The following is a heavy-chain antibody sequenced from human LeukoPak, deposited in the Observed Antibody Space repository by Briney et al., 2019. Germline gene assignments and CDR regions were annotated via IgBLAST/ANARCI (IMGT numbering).Heavy chain of an antibody. J-gene: IGHJ3*02. CDR3: ARDHYGSGPDAFDI. D-gene: IGHD3-10*01. Sequence: ESSETLSLTCTVSGGSIGSGGYYWSWIRQHPGKGLEWIGYIYYSGSTYYNPSLKSRVTISVDTSKNQFSLKLSSVTAADTAVYYCARDHYGSGPDAFDIWGQGTMVTVSS. CDR2: IYYSGST. CDR1: GGSIGSGGYY. V-gene: IGHV4-31*03.